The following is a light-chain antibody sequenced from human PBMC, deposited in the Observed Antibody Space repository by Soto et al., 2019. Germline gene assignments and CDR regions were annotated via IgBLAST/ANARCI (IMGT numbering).Light chain of an antibody. Sequence: QPVLTQSSSASASLGSSVKLTCTLSSGHSTYIIAWYQQQPGQAPRYLMKLEGSGSYSKVSGVPDRFSGSSSGADRYLTISNLQFEDEADYFCETWDNNAWVFGGGTQLTVL. CDR1: SGHSTYI. CDR3: ETWDNNAWV. CDR2: LEGSGSY. J-gene: IGLJ3*02. V-gene: IGLV4-60*02.